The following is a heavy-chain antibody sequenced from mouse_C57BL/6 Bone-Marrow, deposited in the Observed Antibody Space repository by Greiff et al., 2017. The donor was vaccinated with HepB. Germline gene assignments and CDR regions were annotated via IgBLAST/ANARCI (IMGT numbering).Heavy chain of an antibody. J-gene: IGHJ4*01. D-gene: IGHD1-1*01. Sequence: VQLKQSGPELVKPGASVKISCKASGYSFTDYNMNWVKQSNGKSLEWIGVINPNYGTTSYNQKFKGKATLTVDQSSSTAYMQLNSLTSEDSAVYYCARYYGSTEAYYAMDYWGQGTSVTVSS. CDR3: ARYYGSTEAYYAMDY. CDR2: INPNYGTT. V-gene: IGHV1-39*01. CDR1: GYSFTDYN.